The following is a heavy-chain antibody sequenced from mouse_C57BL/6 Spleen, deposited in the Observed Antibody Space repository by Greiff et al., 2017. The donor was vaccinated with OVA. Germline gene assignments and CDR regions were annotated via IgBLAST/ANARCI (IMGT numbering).Heavy chain of an antibody. CDR2: IYPCTGYT. CDR1: GYTFTSYG. Sequence: QVQLQQPGAELARPGASVKLSCKASGYTFTSYGISWVKQRPGQGLEWIGEIYPCTGYTDYNEKFKGKATLTVDTSSSTAYMELRSLTSEDSAVYFCARSVSSFAIDYWGRVTSVTV. V-gene: IGHV1-81*01. J-gene: IGHJ4*01. D-gene: IGHD1-1*01. CDR3: ARSVSSFAIDY.